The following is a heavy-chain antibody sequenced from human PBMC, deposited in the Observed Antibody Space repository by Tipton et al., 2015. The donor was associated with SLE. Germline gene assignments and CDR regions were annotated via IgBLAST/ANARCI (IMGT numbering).Heavy chain of an antibody. CDR2: IYHSGST. V-gene: IGHV4-38-2*01. CDR1: SFSISSGYY. Sequence: TLSLTCAVSSFSISSGYYWGWIRQPPGKGLEWLGSIYHSGSTYYNPSLKSRVTISVDTSKNQFSLKLTSVTAADTAVYYCARRSITPYFDYWGQGTLVTVSS. D-gene: IGHD2/OR15-2a*01. CDR3: ARRSITPYFDY. J-gene: IGHJ4*02.